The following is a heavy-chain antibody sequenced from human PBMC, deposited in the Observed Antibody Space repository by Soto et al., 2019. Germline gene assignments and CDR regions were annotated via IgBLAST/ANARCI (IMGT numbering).Heavy chain of an antibody. CDR2: ISSDGNNL. CDR3: AKERGVLDAFDI. Sequence: QVQLVESGGGVVQPGTSLRLSCAASGFTSSSFVIHWVRQAPGKGLEWLAVISSDGNNLYYADSVKGRFTISRDNSKKTLYLQVNSLRAEDTAVYFCAKERGVLDAFDIWGQGTMVTVS. CDR1: GFTSSSFV. V-gene: IGHV3-30*18. D-gene: IGHD3-10*01. J-gene: IGHJ3*02.